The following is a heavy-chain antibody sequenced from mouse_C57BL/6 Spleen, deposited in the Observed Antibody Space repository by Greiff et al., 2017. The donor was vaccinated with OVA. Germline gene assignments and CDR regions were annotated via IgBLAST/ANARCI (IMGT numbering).Heavy chain of an antibody. J-gene: IGHJ1*03. CDR3: ARDAAGGSSYGYFDV. V-gene: IGHV7-1*01. D-gene: IGHD1-1*01. CDR2: SRNKANDYTT. CDR1: GFTFSDFY. Sequence: DVKLVESGGGLVQSGRSLRLSCATSGFTFSDFYMEWVRQAPGKGLEWIAASRNKANDYTTEYSASVKGRFIVSRDTSQSILYLQMNALRAEDTAIYYCARDAAGGSSYGYFDVWGTGTTVTVSS.